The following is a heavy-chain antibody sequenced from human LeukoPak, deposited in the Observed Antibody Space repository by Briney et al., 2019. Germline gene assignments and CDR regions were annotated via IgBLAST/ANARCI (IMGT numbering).Heavy chain of an antibody. CDR3: ATYDYVWGSYRYPFDY. J-gene: IGHJ4*02. V-gene: IGHV1-24*01. CDR2: FDPEDGET. CDR1: GYTLTELS. Sequence: ASVKVSCKVSGYTLTELSMHWVRQAPGKGLEWMGGFDPEDGETIYAQKFQGRVTMTEDTSTDTAYMELSSLRSEDTAVYYCATYDYVWGSYRYPFDYWGQGTLVTVSP. D-gene: IGHD3-16*02.